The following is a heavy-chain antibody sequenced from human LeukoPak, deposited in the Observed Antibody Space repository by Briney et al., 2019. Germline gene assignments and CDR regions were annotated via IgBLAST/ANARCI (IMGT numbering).Heavy chain of an antibody. CDR1: GYTFTSYG. Sequence: ASVKVSCKASGYTFTSYGISWVRQAPGQGLEWMGWISAYNGNTNYAQKLQGRVTMTTDTSTSTAYMELRSLRSDDTAVYYCAREAAANYDFWSGYSDYYYMDVWGKGTTATVSS. D-gene: IGHD3-3*01. CDR2: ISAYNGNT. CDR3: AREAAANYDFWSGYSDYYYMDV. V-gene: IGHV1-18*01. J-gene: IGHJ6*03.